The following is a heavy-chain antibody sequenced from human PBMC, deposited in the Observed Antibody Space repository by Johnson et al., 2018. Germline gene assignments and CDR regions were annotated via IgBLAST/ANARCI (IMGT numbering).Heavy chain of an antibody. V-gene: IGHV4-59*01. Sequence: QVQLQESGPGLVKPSETLSLTCTVSGGSISSYYWSWIRQPPGKGLEWIGYIYYTGSTNYNPSLQSRVTISVDTSKNQFSLKLSSVTAADTAVYYCARVWGDSISYHYYYYMDVWGKGTTVTVSS. D-gene: IGHD6-6*01. CDR1: GGSISSYY. J-gene: IGHJ6*03. CDR2: IYYTGST. CDR3: ARVWGDSISYHYYYYMDV.